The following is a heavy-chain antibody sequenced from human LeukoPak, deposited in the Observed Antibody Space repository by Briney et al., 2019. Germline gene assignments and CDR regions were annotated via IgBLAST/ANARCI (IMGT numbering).Heavy chain of an antibody. Sequence: GGSLRLSCAASGFTFSSYWMHWVRQAPGKGLVWVSRINSDGSSTSYADSVKDRFTVSRDNAKNTLYLQMNSLRAEDTAVYYCARARYSSSSVFDYWGQGTLVTVSS. D-gene: IGHD6-6*01. V-gene: IGHV3-74*01. CDR2: INSDGSST. J-gene: IGHJ4*02. CDR1: GFTFSSYW. CDR3: ARARYSSSSVFDY.